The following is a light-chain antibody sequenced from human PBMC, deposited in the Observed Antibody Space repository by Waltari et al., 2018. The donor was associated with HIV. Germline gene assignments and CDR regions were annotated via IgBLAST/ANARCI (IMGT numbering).Light chain of an antibody. CDR2: DIS. Sequence: EVVLTQSPATLSLSPGDTATLSCGASQSFTNKYLAWFQQKPGLAPRRLIYDISSRATDIPDRFSGSGSGTDFTLSISRLEPEDFAVYYCHQYGSSPPFTFGGGTKVESK. J-gene: IGKJ4*01. CDR3: HQYGSSPPFT. V-gene: IGKV3D-20*01. CDR1: QSFTNKY.